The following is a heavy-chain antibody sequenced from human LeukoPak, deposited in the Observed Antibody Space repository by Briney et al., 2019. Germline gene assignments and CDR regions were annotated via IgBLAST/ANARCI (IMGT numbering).Heavy chain of an antibody. J-gene: IGHJ5*02. CDR3: ANYGFSGSVYHGKFDP. D-gene: IGHD3-10*01. CDR1: GYTFTGYY. Sequence: GASVKVSCKASGYTFTGYYIHWVRQAPGQGLEWMGWINPNSGGTNFAQRFQGRVTMTRDTSISTAYMELSRLRSDDTAVYYCANYGFSGSVYHGKFDPWGQGTLVTVSS. V-gene: IGHV1-2*02. CDR2: INPNSGGT.